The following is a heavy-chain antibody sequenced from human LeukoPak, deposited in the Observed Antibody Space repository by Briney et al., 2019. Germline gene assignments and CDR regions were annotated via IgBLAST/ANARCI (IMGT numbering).Heavy chain of an antibody. Sequence: ASVKVSCKASGGTFTSHAISWVRQAPGQGLEWMGRIIPTLGVATYAQKLQGRVTITADRSTSTAYMELSSLRSEDTAVYYCAREAIGNAFDIWGQGTMVTVSS. D-gene: IGHD3-22*01. V-gene: IGHV1-69*04. CDR2: IIPTLGVA. CDR3: AREAIGNAFDI. J-gene: IGHJ3*02. CDR1: GGTFTSHA.